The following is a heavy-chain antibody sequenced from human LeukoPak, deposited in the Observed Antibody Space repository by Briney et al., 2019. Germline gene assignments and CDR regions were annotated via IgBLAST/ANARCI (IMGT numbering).Heavy chain of an antibody. CDR1: GFTSSNYA. CDR2: VSYDGSKN. CDR3: AKDSDRYTWTSYSVGLVDY. J-gene: IGHJ4*02. Sequence: TGGSLRLSCAAPGFTSSNYAAHTVRPAPGKGLEWVAVVSYDGSKNYYADSVKGRFTISRDNSKNTLYLQMNSLRAEDTAVYYCAKDSDRYTWTSYSVGLVDYWGQGTLVTVSS. D-gene: IGHD1-26*01. V-gene: IGHV3-30*18.